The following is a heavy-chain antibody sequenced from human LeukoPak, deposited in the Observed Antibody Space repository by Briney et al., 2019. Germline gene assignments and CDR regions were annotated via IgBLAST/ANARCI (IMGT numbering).Heavy chain of an antibody. D-gene: IGHD2-2*02. J-gene: IGHJ4*02. Sequence: NPGGSLRLSCAASGFTFSSYSMNCVSQAPGKGLEWVSSISSSSSYIYYADSVKGRSTISRDNAKNSLYLQMNSLRAEDTAVYYCARPYCSSTSCYNYWGQGTLVTVSS. CDR1: GFTFSSYS. CDR3: ARPYCSSTSCYNY. CDR2: ISSSSSYI. V-gene: IGHV3-21*01.